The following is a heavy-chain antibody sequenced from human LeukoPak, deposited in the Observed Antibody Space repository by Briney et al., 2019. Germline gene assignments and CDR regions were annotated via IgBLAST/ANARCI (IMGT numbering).Heavy chain of an antibody. Sequence: GGSLRLSCAASGFTFSSYGMHWVRQAPGKGLEWVAVLSYDGSNKYYADSVKGRFTISRDNSKNTLYLQMNSLRAEDTAVYYCAKDSLGVTRPHYYYYGMDVWGKGTTVTVSS. D-gene: IGHD2-21*02. CDR2: LSYDGSNK. V-gene: IGHV3-30*18. CDR1: GFTFSSYG. CDR3: AKDSLGVTRPHYYYYGMDV. J-gene: IGHJ6*04.